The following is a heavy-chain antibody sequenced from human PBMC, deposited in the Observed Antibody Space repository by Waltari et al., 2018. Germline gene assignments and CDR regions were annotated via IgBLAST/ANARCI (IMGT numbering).Heavy chain of an antibody. D-gene: IGHD2-2*01. CDR1: GGTFSSYA. CDR3: ARDPHLSGGFSSLLSADNRMDYYGMDV. J-gene: IGHJ6*02. Sequence: QVQLVQSGAEVKKPGSSVKVSCKASGGTFSSYAISWVRQAPGQGLEWMGGIIPICGTANYAQKFQGRVTITADESTSTAYMELSSLRSEDTAVYYCARDPHLSGGFSSLLSADNRMDYYGMDVWGQGTTVTVSS. V-gene: IGHV1-69*01. CDR2: IIPICGTA.